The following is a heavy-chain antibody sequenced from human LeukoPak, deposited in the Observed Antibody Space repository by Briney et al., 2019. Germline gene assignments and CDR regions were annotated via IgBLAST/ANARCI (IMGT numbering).Heavy chain of an antibody. CDR1: GFTFSSYW. V-gene: IGHV3-48*04. Sequence: GGSLRLSCAASGFTFSSYWMSWVRQAPGKGLEWVSYISSSSSTIYYADSVKGRFTISRDNAKNSLYLQMNSLRAEDTAVYYCARDSYYDSSGYWFSGYMDVWGKGPRSPSP. D-gene: IGHD3-22*01. CDR2: ISSSSSTI. J-gene: IGHJ6*03. CDR3: ARDSYYDSSGYWFSGYMDV.